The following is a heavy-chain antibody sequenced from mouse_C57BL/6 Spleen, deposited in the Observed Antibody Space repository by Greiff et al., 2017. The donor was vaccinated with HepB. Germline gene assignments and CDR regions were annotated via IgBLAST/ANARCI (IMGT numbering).Heavy chain of an antibody. Sequence: QVQLQQPGAELVKPGASVKMSCKASGYTFTSYWITWVKQRPGQGLEWIGDIYPGSGSTNYNEKFKSKATLTVDTSSSTAYMQLSSLTSEDSAVYYCARDPDYSNYGYFDVWGTGTTVTVSS. V-gene: IGHV1-55*01. D-gene: IGHD2-5*01. CDR1: GYTFTSYW. CDR2: IYPGSGST. J-gene: IGHJ1*03. CDR3: ARDPDYSNYGYFDV.